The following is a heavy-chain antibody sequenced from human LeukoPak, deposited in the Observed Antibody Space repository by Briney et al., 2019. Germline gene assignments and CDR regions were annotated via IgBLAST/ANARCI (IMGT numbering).Heavy chain of an antibody. CDR1: VFTFKIYD. J-gene: IGHJ3*02. CDR2: IRGRGCIT. V-gene: IGHV3-23*01. CDR3: AKDWAAAGTSAFDI. D-gene: IGHD6-13*01. Sequence: GGALRLSCTASVFTFKIYDVICVRRSPGRGLEWVAAIRGRGCITHYADSVKPRLTISRDNSKITLYLQMNSLRAEHTAVYYCAKDWAAAGTSAFDIWGQGTMVTVSS.